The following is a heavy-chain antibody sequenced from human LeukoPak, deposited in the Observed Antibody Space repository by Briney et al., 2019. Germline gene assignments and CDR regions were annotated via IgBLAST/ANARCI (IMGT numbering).Heavy chain of an antibody. CDR3: AKVVTLLWFGELFDY. J-gene: IGHJ4*02. V-gene: IGHV3-23*01. Sequence: HPGGSLRLSCAASGFTFSSYGMSWVRQAPGKGLEWVSAISGSGGSTYYADSVKGRFTISRDNSKNTLYLQMNSLRAEDTAVYYCAKVVTLLWFGELFDYWGQGTLVTVSS. D-gene: IGHD3-10*01. CDR1: GFTFSSYG. CDR2: ISGSGGST.